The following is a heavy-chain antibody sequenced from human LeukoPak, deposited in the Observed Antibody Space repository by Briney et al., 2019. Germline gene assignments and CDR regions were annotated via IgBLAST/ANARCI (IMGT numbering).Heavy chain of an antibody. CDR2: INPNSGGT. J-gene: IGHJ4*02. V-gene: IGHV1-2*02. D-gene: IGHD3-3*01. CDR3: ARVIFGVVQYYFDY. Sequence: ASVKVSCKASGYTFTGYYMHWVRQAPGQGLEWMGWINPNSGGTNYAQKFQGRVTMTRDTSISTAYMELSRLRSDDTAVYYCARVIFGVVQYYFDYWGQGTLVTASS. CDR1: GYTFTGYY.